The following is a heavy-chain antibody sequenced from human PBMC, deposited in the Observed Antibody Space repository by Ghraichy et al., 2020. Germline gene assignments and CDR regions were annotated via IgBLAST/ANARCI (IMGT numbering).Heavy chain of an antibody. CDR3: AKITSWYSGNDY. J-gene: IGHJ4*02. CDR2: IRYDGSNK. D-gene: IGHD6-13*01. V-gene: IGHV3-30*02. CDR1: GFTFSSYG. Sequence: WGSLRLSCAASGFTFSSYGMHWVRQAPGKGLEWVAFIRYDGSNKYYTDSVKGRFTISRDNSKNTLYLQMNSLRAEDTAVYYCAKITSWYSGNDYWGQGTLVTISS.